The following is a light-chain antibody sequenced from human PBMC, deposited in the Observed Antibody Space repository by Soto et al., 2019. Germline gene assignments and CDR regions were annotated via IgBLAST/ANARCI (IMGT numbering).Light chain of an antibody. CDR1: QSVLYSSNNKNY. Sequence: DIVLTQPPDSLAVSLGERATINCKSSQSVLYSSNNKNYLAWYQQKPGQPPKLLIYWASTRESGVPDRFSGSGSGTDFTLTISSLQAEDVAVYYCQQYYSNPPMNTFGQGTKLEIK. J-gene: IGKJ2*01. V-gene: IGKV4-1*01. CDR3: QQYYSNPPMNT. CDR2: WAS.